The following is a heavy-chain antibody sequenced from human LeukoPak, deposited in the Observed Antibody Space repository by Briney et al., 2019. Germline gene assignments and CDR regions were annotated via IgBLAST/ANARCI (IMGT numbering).Heavy chain of an antibody. J-gene: IGHJ6*04. CDR1: GFTFDDYA. Sequence: PGGSLRLSCAASGFTFDDYAMHWVRQAPGKGLEWVSGISSNSGTIGYADSVRGRFTISRDNAKNSLYLQMNSLRAEDTAVYYCAELGITMIGGVWGKGTTVTISS. CDR3: AELGITMIGGV. V-gene: IGHV3-9*01. CDR2: ISSNSGTI. D-gene: IGHD3-10*02.